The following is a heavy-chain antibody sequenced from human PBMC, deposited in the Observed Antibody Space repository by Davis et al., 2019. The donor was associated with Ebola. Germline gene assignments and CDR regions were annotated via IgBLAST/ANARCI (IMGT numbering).Heavy chain of an antibody. CDR1: GGSTSSYY. Sequence: SETLSLTCTVSGGSTSSYYWSWIRQPPGKGLEWIGEINHSGSTNYNPSLKSRVTISVDTSKNQFSLKLSSVTAADTAVYYCARGVGSGPMFDPWGQGTLVTVSS. CDR3: ARGVGSGPMFDP. J-gene: IGHJ5*02. CDR2: INHSGST. V-gene: IGHV4-34*01. D-gene: IGHD2-15*01.